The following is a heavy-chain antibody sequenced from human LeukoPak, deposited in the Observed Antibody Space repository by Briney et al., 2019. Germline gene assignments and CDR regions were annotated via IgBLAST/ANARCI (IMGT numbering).Heavy chain of an antibody. CDR1: GGSISSYY. J-gene: IGHJ3*02. V-gene: IGHV4-4*07. Sequence: PSETLSLTCTVSGGSISSYYWSWIRQPAGKGLEWIGRIYTSRSTNYNPSLKSRVTMSVDTSKNQFSLKLSSVTAADTAVYYCAREDIVGAKDAFDIWGQGTMVTVSS. D-gene: IGHD1-26*01. CDR2: IYTSRST. CDR3: AREDIVGAKDAFDI.